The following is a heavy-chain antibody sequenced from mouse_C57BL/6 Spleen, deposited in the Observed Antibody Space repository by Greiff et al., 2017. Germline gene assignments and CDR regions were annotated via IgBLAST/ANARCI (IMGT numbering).Heavy chain of an antibody. CDR2: IRNKANNHAT. D-gene: IGHD2-4*01. J-gene: IGHJ4*01. CDR1: GFTFSDAW. CDR3: TANYYDYDGNAMDY. V-gene: IGHV6-6*01. Sequence: EVKVVESGGGLVQPGGSMKLSCAASGFTFSDAWMDWVRQSPEKGLEWVAEIRNKANNHATYYAESVKGRFTISRDDSKSSVYLQMNSLRAEDTGIYYCTANYYDYDGNAMDYWGQGTSVTVSS.